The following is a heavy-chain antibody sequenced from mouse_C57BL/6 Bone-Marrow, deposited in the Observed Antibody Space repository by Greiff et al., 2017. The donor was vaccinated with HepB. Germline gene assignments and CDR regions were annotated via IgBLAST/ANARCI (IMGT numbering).Heavy chain of an antibody. CDR1: GFTFSDYG. CDR2: ISNLAYSI. J-gene: IGHJ4*01. D-gene: IGHD2-2*01. V-gene: IGHV5-15*04. Sequence: EVQGVESGGGLVQPGGSLKLSCAASGFTFSDYGMAWVRQAPRKGPEWVAFISNLAYSIYYADTVTGRITISRENAKNTLYLEMSSLSSEDTAMYYCARRNIYNGNDGYAMDYWGQGTSVTVSS. CDR3: ARRNIYNGNDGYAMDY.